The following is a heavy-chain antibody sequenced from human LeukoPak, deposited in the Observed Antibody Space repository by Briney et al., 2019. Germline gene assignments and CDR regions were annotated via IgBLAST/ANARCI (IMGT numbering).Heavy chain of an antibody. Sequence: PGGSLRLSCAASGFTFSSYWMSWVRQAPGKGLEWVANIKQDGSEKYYVDSVKGRFTISRDNAKNSLYLQMNSLRAEDTAVYYCARDGGYNQQLVQGVFDYWGQGTLVTVSS. CDR3: ARDGGYNQQLVQGVFDY. J-gene: IGHJ4*02. V-gene: IGHV3-7*01. D-gene: IGHD6-13*01. CDR2: IKQDGSEK. CDR1: GFTFSSYW.